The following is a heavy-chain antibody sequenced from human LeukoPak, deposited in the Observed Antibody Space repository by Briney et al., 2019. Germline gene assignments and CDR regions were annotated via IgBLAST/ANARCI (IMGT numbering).Heavy chain of an antibody. J-gene: IGHJ4*02. CDR1: GFTFSSYA. CDR3: AKDRGGEQQLVRFLLFDY. D-gene: IGHD6-13*01. V-gene: IGHV3-23*01. CDR2: ISGSGGST. Sequence: GGSLRLSCAASGFTFSSYAMSWVRQAPGKGLEWVSAISGSGGSTYYADPVKGRFTISRDNSRNTLFLQMNSLRGEDTAVYYCAKDRGGEQQLVRFLLFDYWGQGTLVTVSS.